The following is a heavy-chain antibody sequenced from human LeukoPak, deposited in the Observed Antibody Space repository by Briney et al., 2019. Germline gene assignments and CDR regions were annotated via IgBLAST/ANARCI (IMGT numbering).Heavy chain of an antibody. CDR2: ISGRGGST. Sequence: GGSLRLSCAASGFTFSSYGMSWVRQAPGKGLEWVSAISGRGGSTYYADSVKGRFTISRDTAKNTLYLQMNSLRAEDMAMYYCARGSSSRSTRVVDYWGQGTLVTVSS. D-gene: IGHD6-13*01. V-gene: IGHV3-23*01. J-gene: IGHJ4*02. CDR1: GFTFSSYG. CDR3: ARGSSSRSTRVVDY.